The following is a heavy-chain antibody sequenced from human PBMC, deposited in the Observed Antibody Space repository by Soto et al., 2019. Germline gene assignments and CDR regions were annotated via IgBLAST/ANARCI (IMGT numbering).Heavy chain of an antibody. CDR1: GFTVSSNY. J-gene: IGHJ6*02. V-gene: IGHV3-53*01. Sequence: GGSLRLSCAASGFTVSSNYMSWVRQAPGKGLEWVSVIGSGGSTYYADSVKGRFTISRHNSKNTLYLQMNSLRAGDTAVYYCAKTVVPAAMGYYYYGMDVWGQGTTVTVSS. CDR3: AKTVVPAAMGYYYYGMDV. CDR2: IGSGGST. D-gene: IGHD2-2*01.